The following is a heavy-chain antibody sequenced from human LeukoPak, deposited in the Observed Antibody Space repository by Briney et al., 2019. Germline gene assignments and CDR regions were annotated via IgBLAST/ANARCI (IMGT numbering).Heavy chain of an antibody. J-gene: IGHJ4*02. CDR3: ARQGGWYPFDY. V-gene: IGHV1-46*01. D-gene: IGHD6-19*01. Sequence: ASVKVSCKASGYTFTSYYMHWVLQAPGQGLEWMGIINPSGGSTSYAQKFQGRVTMTRDTSTSTVYMELSSLRSEDTAVYYCARQGGWYPFDYWGQGTLVTVSS. CDR2: INPSGGST. CDR1: GYTFTSYY.